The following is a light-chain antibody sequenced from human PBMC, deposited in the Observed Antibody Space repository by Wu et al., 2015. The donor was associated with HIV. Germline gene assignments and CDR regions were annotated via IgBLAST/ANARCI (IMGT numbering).Light chain of an antibody. J-gene: IGKJ2*03. CDR2: GAS. Sequence: EIVLTQSPDTLYLSPGERATLSCRASQSVSANLAWYQQKPGQAPRLLIYGASTRATGIPARFSGSGSETEFTLTISSLQSEDFAVYFCQQYDNWPPQYSFGQGTKLEIK. CDR1: QSVSAN. CDR3: QQYDNWPPQYS. V-gene: IGKV3-15*01.